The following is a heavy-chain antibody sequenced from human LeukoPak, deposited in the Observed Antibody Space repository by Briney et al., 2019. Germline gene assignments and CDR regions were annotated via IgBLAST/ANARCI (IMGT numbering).Heavy chain of an antibody. CDR2: IYYSGST. D-gene: IGHD6-13*01. V-gene: IGHV4-59*01. CDR3: ARGLMMAVAGRGEFHY. J-gene: IGHJ4*02. CDR1: GGSISSYY. Sequence: PSETLSLTCTVSGGSISSYYWSCIRQPPGKGLEWIGYIYYSGSTNYNPSLKSRVTISVDTSKNQFSLKLSSVTAADTAVYYCARGLMMAVAGRGEFHYWGQGTLVTVSS.